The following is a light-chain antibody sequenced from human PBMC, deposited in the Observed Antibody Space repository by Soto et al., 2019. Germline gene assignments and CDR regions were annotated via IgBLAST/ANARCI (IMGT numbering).Light chain of an antibody. CDR3: SSYAGSNNFPCV. J-gene: IGLJ1*01. Sequence: QSVLTQPPSASGSPGQSVTISCTGTSSDVGGYNYVSWYQQHPGKAPKLMIYEVSKRPSGVPDRFSGSKSGNTASLTVSGLQAEVEADYYCSSYAGSNNFPCVFGAGTKVTVL. CDR1: SSDVGGYNY. CDR2: EVS. V-gene: IGLV2-8*01.